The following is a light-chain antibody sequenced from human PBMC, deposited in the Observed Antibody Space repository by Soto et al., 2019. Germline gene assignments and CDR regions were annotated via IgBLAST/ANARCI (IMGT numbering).Light chain of an antibody. Sequence: EIVLTQSPVTLSLSPGERATLSCRASQSVNNNYLAWYQQKPGQAPRLLIFGASSRATGIPDRFIGSGSGTEFILTISRLEPDDFAIYHCHQHGGSPETFGQGTKVDI. V-gene: IGKV3-20*01. CDR1: QSVNNNY. CDR2: GAS. CDR3: HQHGGSPET. J-gene: IGKJ1*01.